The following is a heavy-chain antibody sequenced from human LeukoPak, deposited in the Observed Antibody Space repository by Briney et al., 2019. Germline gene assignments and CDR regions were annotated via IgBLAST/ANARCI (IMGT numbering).Heavy chain of an antibody. J-gene: IGHJ3*02. CDR1: GFTFSSYE. CDR2: ISSSGSTI. Sequence: GGSLRLSCAASGFTFSSYEMNWVRQAPGKGLEWVSYISSSGSTIYYADSVKGRFTISRDNAKNSLYLQVNSLRAEDTAVYYCARTAGIAAAYDAFDIWGQGTMVSVSS. V-gene: IGHV3-48*03. CDR3: ARTAGIAAAYDAFDI. D-gene: IGHD6-13*01.